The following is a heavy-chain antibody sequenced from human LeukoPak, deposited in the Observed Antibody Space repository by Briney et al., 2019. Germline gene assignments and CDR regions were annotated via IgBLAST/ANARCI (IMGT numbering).Heavy chain of an antibody. CDR1: GFTFSDYY. Sequence: GGSLRLSCAASGFTFSDYYMSWIRQAPGKGLEWVSYISSSGSTIYYADSVKGRFTISRDNAKNSLYLQMNSLRAEDTAVYYCARDVDYDSSGPRFDYWGQGTLVTVSS. CDR2: ISSSGSTI. V-gene: IGHV3-11*04. CDR3: ARDVDYDSSGPRFDY. D-gene: IGHD3-22*01. J-gene: IGHJ4*02.